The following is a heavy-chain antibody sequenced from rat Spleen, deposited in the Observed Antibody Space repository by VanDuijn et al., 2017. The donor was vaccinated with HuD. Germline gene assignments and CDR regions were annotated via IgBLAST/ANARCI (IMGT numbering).Heavy chain of an antibody. CDR3: ARQWDY. CDR1: GFTFSDFY. Sequence: EVQLVESGGGLVQPGRSLKLSCAASGFTFSDFYMAWVRQAPTKGLEWVVTIIYDGSSTYYRDSVKGRFTLSRDNAKSTLYLQMGSLRSEDTATYHCARQWDYWGQGVMVTVSS. CDR2: IIYDGSST. V-gene: IGHV5-7*01. J-gene: IGHJ2*01.